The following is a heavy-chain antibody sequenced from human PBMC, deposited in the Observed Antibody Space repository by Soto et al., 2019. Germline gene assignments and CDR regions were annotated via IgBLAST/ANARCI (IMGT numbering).Heavy chain of an antibody. CDR3: ATNSTTWNQLLFFYWFDT. J-gene: IGHJ5*02. CDR2: INHSGST. V-gene: IGHV4-34*01. CDR1: GGSFSGYY. D-gene: IGHD2-2*01. Sequence: PSETLSLTCAVYGGSFSGYYWSWIRHPPGKGLEWIGEINHSGSTNYNPSLKSRVTISVDTSKNQFSLKLSSVTAADTAVYYCATNSTTWNQLLFFYWFDTCGQGALVTVSA.